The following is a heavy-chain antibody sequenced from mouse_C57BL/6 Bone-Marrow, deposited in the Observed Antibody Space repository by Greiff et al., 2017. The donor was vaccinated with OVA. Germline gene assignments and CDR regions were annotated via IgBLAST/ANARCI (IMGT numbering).Heavy chain of an antibody. CDR3: ARGTTVVDYYAMDY. V-gene: IGHV3-6*01. Sequence: EVKLMESGPGLVKPSQSLSLTCSVTGYSITSGYYWNWIRQFPGNKLEWMGYISYDGSNNYNPSLKNRISITRDTSKNQFFLKLNSVTTEDTATYYCARGTTVVDYYAMDYWGQGTSVTVSS. CDR1: GYSITSGYY. D-gene: IGHD1-1*01. J-gene: IGHJ4*01. CDR2: ISYDGSN.